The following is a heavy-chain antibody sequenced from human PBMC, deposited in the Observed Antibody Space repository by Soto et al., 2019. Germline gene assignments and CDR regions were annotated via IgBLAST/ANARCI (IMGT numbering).Heavy chain of an antibody. CDR1: GGSISSYY. CDR2: IYYSGST. J-gene: IGHJ4*02. CDR3: ARLATRYYFDY. V-gene: IGHV4-59*01. Sequence: QVQLQESGPGLVKPSETLSLTCTVSGGSISSYYWSWIRQPPGKGLEWIGYIYYSGSTNYNPSLKSRVTISEDTSKNQFSLKMSSVTAADTAVFYCARLATRYYFDYWGQGTLVTVSS. D-gene: IGHD1-1*01.